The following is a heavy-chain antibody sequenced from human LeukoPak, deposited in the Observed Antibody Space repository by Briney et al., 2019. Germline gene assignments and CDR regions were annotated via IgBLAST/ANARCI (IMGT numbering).Heavy chain of an antibody. Sequence: APGKVSCKASGYTFTSYGISGGSQSPGQRRKGMGWTNAYKGKTNYEPKLQRRVTMTTDPSTSRAYMELRSMRSDDTAVYYCARTGLSTYYDILTGPIDYWGRGTLVTVSS. D-gene: IGHD3-9*01. J-gene: IGHJ4*02. CDR2: TNAYKGKT. CDR3: ARTGLSTYYDILTGPIDY. V-gene: IGHV1-18*01. CDR1: GYTFTSYG.